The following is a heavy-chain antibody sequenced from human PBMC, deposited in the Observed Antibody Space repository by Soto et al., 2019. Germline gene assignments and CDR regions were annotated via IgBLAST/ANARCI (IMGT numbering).Heavy chain of an antibody. J-gene: IGHJ4*02. Sequence: QVYLVQSGAEVKKPGSSVKVSCKALRGTFTNYAFSWVRQAPGQGLEWMGGIMPFFGSGNYAQKFQGRINITADESTSSVYLDLTSLRSEDTAVYYCARDRARYYSHFVYWGQGTLVTVSS. D-gene: IGHD3-10*01. CDR1: RGTFTNYA. V-gene: IGHV1-69*01. CDR3: ARDRARYYSHFVY. CDR2: IMPFFGSG.